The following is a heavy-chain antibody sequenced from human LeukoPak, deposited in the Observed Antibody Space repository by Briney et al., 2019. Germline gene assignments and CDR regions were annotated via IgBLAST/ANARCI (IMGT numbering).Heavy chain of an antibody. J-gene: IGHJ4*02. CDR2: ISAYNGNT. V-gene: IGHV1-18*01. D-gene: IGHD5-24*01. Sequence: GASVKVSCKASGYTFTSYGISWVRQAPGQGLEWMGWISAYNGNTNYAQKLQGRVTMTTGTSTSTAYMELRSLRSDDTAVYYCARDLKMATITGFDYWGQGALVTVSS. CDR3: ARDLKMATITGFDY. CDR1: GYTFTSYG.